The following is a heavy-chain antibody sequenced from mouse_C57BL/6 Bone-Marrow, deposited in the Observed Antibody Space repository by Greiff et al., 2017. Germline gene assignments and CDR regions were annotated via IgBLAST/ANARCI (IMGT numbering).Heavy chain of an antibody. CDR3: ARWHYGSTDYYAMDY. CDR2: INPNNGGT. J-gene: IGHJ4*01. D-gene: IGHD1-1*01. V-gene: IGHV1-18*01. CDR1: GYTFTDYN. Sequence: VQLKQSGPELVKPGASVKIPCKASGYTFTDYNMDWVKQSHGKSLEWIGDINPNNGGTIYNQKFKGKATLTVDKSSSTAYMELRSLTSEDTAVYYCARWHYGSTDYYAMDYWGQGTSVTVSS.